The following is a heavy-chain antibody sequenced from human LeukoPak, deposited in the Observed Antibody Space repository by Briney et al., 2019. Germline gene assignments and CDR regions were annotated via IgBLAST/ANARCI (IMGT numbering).Heavy chain of an antibody. CDR3: AREPDLYCGGDCPQVNAFDI. Sequence: SETLSLTCTVSGGSISSGDYYWGWVRQPPGRGLEWIGYIYYSGSTYYNPSLKSRVTISVDTSKNQFSLKLSSVTAADTAVYYCAREPDLYCGGDCPQVNAFDIWGQGTMVTVSS. V-gene: IGHV4-30-4*01. CDR1: GGSISSGDYY. D-gene: IGHD2-21*02. CDR2: IYYSGST. J-gene: IGHJ3*02.